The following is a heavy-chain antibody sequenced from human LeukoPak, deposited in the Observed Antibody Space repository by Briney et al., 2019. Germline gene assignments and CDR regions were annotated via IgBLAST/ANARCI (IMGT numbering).Heavy chain of an antibody. D-gene: IGHD4-17*01. Sequence: PGGSLRLSCAASGFSFSSYNMNWVRQAPGKGLEWVSSISSSSSTIYYADSVKGRFTISRDNAKNSLYLQMSSLRDEDTAVYFCARSVTTKFDYWGQGTLVTVSS. CDR2: ISSSSSTI. CDR3: ARSVTTKFDY. J-gene: IGHJ4*02. V-gene: IGHV3-48*02. CDR1: GFSFSSYN.